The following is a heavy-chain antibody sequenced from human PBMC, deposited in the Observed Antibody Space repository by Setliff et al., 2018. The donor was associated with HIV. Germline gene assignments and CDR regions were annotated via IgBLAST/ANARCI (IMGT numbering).Heavy chain of an antibody. D-gene: IGHD6-6*01. CDR3: ARDIPPEYPGFDL. V-gene: IGHV3-11*04. J-gene: IGHJ3*01. CDR1: GFRFSDYY. Sequence: GGSLRLSCAASGFRFSDYYMNWIRQAPGKGLEWISSISSSGRTIKYADSVKGRFTISRDNAKRSLYLQMNSLRVEDTAVYYCARDIPPEYPGFDLWSQGTVVTVSS. CDR2: ISSSGRTI.